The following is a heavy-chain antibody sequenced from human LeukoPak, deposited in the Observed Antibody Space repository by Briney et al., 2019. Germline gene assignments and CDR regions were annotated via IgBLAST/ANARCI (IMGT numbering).Heavy chain of an antibody. J-gene: IGHJ4*02. CDR2: IIPILGIA. D-gene: IGHD4-17*01. CDR3: ARQPTVTIFDY. CDR1: GGTFSSYT. V-gene: IGHV1-69*02. Sequence: GPAVKVSCKASGGTFSSYTISWVRQAPGQGLEWMGRIIPILGIANYAQKFQGRVTITADKSTSTAYMELSSLRSEDTAVYYCARQPTVTIFDYWGQGTLVTVSS.